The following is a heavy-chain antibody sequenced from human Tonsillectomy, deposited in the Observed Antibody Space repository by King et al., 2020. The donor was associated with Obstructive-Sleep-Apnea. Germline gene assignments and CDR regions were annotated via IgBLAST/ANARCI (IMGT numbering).Heavy chain of an antibody. D-gene: IGHD4-17*01. V-gene: IGHV1-46*01. CDR1: GYTFTSYY. J-gene: IGHJ4*02. CDR3: ARGHSHGDQLTLDY. Sequence: VQLVESGAEVKKPGASVKVYCKASGYTFTSYYIHWVRQAPGQGLEWMGIINPCGGSTSYAQKFQGRVTMTRDTSTSTVSMELRSPRSEDTAVYYCARGHSHGDQLTLDYWGQGTLVTVSS. CDR2: INPCGGST.